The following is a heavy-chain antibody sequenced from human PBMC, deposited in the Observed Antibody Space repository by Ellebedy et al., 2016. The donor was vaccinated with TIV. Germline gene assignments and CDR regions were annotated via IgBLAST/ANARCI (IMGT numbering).Heavy chain of an antibody. D-gene: IGHD1-14*01. Sequence: GESLKISCAASGFTFSSYWMHWVRQAPGKGLEWVAVIWYDGSNKYYADSVKGRFTISRDNSKNTLYLQMNSLRAEDTAVYYCARWAYVNSWYHLDYWGQGTLVTVSS. CDR1: GFTFSSYW. CDR3: ARWAYVNSWYHLDY. CDR2: IWYDGSNK. J-gene: IGHJ4*02. V-gene: IGHV3-33*08.